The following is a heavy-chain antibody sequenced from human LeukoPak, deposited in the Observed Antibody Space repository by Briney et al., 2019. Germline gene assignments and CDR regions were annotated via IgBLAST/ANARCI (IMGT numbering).Heavy chain of an antibody. V-gene: IGHV4-59*08. J-gene: IGHJ4*02. CDR1: GGSISSYY. CDR3: ARRRLSGRFDY. D-gene: IGHD1-26*01. CDR2: IYYSGST. Sequence: SETLSLTCTVSGGSISSYYWSWIRQPPGKGLEWIGYIYYSGSTNYNPSLKSRVTISVDTSKNQFSLKLSSVTAADTAVYYCARRRLSGRFDYWGQGTLVTVSS.